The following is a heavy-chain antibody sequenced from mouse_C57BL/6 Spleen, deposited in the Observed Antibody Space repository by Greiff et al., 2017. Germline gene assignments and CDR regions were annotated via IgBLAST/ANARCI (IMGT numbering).Heavy chain of an antibody. CDR2: IDPEDGDT. D-gene: IGHD1-1*01. J-gene: IGHJ2*01. V-gene: IGHV14-1*01. CDR3: TEGYYYGSSLDY. CDR1: GLNIKDYY. Sequence: VQLQQSGAELVRPGASVKLSCTASGLNIKDYYMHWVKQRPEQGLEWIGRIDPEDGDTEYAPKFQGKATMTADTSSNTAYLQLSSLTSEDTAVYYCTEGYYYGSSLDYWGQGTTLTVSS.